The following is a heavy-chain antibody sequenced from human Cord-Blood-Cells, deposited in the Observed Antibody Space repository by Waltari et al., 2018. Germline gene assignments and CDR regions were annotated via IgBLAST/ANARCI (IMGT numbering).Heavy chain of an antibody. Sequence: QLQLQESGSGLVKPSQTLSLTCAVSGGSISSGGYSWSWIRQPPGKGLECIGYIYHSGSTYYNPSLKSRVTISVCRSKNQFSLKLSSVTSADTAVYYCARGFKGGGFDYWGQGTLVTVSS. CDR1: GGSISSGGYS. D-gene: IGHD3-16*01. CDR2: IYHSGST. CDR3: ARGFKGGGFDY. V-gene: IGHV4-30-2*01. J-gene: IGHJ4*02.